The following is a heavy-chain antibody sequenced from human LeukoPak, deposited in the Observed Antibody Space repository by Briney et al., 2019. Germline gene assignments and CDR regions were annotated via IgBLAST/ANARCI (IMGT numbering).Heavy chain of an antibody. D-gene: IGHD3-3*01. Sequence: SETLSLTCGVFGGSFSEDYWTWIRQPPGKGLEWIGEINHSGSSYYNPSLKSRVTISVDTSKSQFSLKLTSVTAADTAVYYCARGGIRFLEWITPYFYYGMDVWGQGTTVTVSS. V-gene: IGHV4-34*01. J-gene: IGHJ6*02. CDR2: INHSGSS. CDR3: ARGGIRFLEWITPYFYYGMDV. CDR1: GGSFSEDY.